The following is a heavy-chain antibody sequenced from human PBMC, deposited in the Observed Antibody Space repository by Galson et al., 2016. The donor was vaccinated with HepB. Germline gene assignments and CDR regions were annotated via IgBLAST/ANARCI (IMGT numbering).Heavy chain of an antibody. J-gene: IGHJ4*02. D-gene: IGHD6-19*01. Sequence: SLRLSCAASGFTFSIYGMNWVRQAPGKGLEWVSSISSSSRYIFYADSVKGRFTISRDNAKNSLYLQMNSLRAEDTAVYYCARDRASSGWYVFGSWGQGTLVTVSS. CDR1: GFTFSIYG. CDR3: ARDRASSGWYVFGS. CDR2: ISSSSRYI. V-gene: IGHV3-21*01.